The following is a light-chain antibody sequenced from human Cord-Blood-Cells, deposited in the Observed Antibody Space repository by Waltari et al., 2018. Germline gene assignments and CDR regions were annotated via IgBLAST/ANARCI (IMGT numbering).Light chain of an antibody. V-gene: IGKV3-15*01. CDR1: QSVSSN. J-gene: IGKJ1*01. Sequence: EIVITLSPATLSVSPGERANLSCRASQSVSSNLAWYQQKPGQAPRLLIYGASTRATGIPARFSGSGSGTEFTLTISSLQSEDFAVYYCQQYNNWPRTFGQGTKVEIK. CDR3: QQYNNWPRT. CDR2: GAS.